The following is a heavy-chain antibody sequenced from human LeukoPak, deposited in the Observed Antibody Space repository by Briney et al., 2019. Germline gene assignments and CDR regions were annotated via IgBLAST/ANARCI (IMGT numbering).Heavy chain of an antibody. CDR3: AEDLHGLIY. D-gene: IGHD2-15*01. CDR2: IIPILGIP. V-gene: IGHV1-69*02. CDR1: GGTFSPYS. Sequence: SVKVSCKASGGTFSPYSITWVRQAPGQGLEWMGRIIPILGIPSYAQRFQGRVTIIADKSTNTAYMELYRLTSEDTAVYFCAEDLHGLIYWGQGPWVTV. J-gene: IGHJ4*02.